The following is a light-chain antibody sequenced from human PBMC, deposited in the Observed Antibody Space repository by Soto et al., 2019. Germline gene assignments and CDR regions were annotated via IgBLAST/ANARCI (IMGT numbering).Light chain of an antibody. J-gene: IGKJ4*01. CDR3: QQYNSYPLT. V-gene: IGKV1-5*01. CDR2: DAS. CDR1: QSISSY. Sequence: DIQMTQSPSSLSASVGDRFTSTCLASQSISSYLNWYQQKPGKAPKLLIYDASSLESGVPSRFSGSGSGTEFSLTISSLQPDDFATYYCQQYNSYPLTFGGGTKVDI.